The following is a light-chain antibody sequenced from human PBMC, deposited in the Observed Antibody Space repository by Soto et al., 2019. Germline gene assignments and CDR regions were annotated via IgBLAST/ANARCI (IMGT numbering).Light chain of an antibody. CDR3: SSYTSTYIWV. CDR1: SSDIGSHNF. Sequence: QSALTQPASVSESPGQSITISCTGTSSDIGSHNFVSWHQQHPGKAPKFIIYGVSNRPSGVSNRFSGSKSGNTASLTISGLQADDEADYYCSSYTSTYIWVFGGGTKVTVL. CDR2: GVS. V-gene: IGLV2-14*01. J-gene: IGLJ3*02.